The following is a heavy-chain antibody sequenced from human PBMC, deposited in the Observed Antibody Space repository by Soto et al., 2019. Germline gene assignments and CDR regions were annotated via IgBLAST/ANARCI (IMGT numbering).Heavy chain of an antibody. Sequence: GGSLRLSCGASGFTFNNYAMNWVRQAPGEGLEWISSITGSGTGTFYGDSVKGRFTISRDNSKNTVYLQMNSLRAEDTALYYCAKDLRNYDILTGYSKWGQGTLVTVSS. D-gene: IGHD3-9*01. CDR3: AKDLRNYDILTGYSK. CDR2: ITGSGTGT. V-gene: IGHV3-23*01. J-gene: IGHJ4*02. CDR1: GFTFNNYA.